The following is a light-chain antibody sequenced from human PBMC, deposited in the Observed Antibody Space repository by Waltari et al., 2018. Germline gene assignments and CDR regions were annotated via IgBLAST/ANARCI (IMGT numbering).Light chain of an antibody. J-gene: IGLJ3*02. Sequence: EPSLSVSPGGTVTLTCALTSGSVSTTSYATWYQQTPGQPPRTLVYKGSSRSSGVPDRFSGFVLGNTAALIITGAQADDESNYYCSLYMGSGIWVFGGGTKLTVL. V-gene: IGLV8-61*01. CDR2: KGS. CDR3: SLYMGSGIWV. CDR1: SGSVSTTSY.